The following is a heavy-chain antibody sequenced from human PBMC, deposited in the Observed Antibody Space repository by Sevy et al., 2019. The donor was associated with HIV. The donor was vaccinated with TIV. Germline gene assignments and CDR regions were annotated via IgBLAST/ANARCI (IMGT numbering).Heavy chain of an antibody. Sequence: ASVKVSCKASGYTFTSYDINWVRQATGQGLEWMGWMNPNSGNTGYAQKFQGRGTMTRNTSISTAYMELSSLRSEDTAVYYCASATVTTYAFDIWGQGTMVTVSS. V-gene: IGHV1-8*01. D-gene: IGHD4-17*01. J-gene: IGHJ3*02. CDR1: GYTFTSYD. CDR3: ASATVTTYAFDI. CDR2: MNPNSGNT.